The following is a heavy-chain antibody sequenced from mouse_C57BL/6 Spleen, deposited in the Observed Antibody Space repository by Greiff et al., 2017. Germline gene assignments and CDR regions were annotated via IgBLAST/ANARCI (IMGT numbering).Heavy chain of an antibody. V-gene: IGHV5-17*01. Sequence: EVQGVESGGGLVKPGGSLKLSCAASGFTFSDYGMHWVRQAPEKGLEWVAYISSGSSTIYYADTVKGRFTISRDNAKNTLFLQMTSLRSEDTAMYYCARRYYYGSSPSYYAMDYWGQGTSVTVSS. D-gene: IGHD1-1*01. CDR1: GFTFSDYG. CDR2: ISSGSSTI. J-gene: IGHJ4*01. CDR3: ARRYYYGSSPSYYAMDY.